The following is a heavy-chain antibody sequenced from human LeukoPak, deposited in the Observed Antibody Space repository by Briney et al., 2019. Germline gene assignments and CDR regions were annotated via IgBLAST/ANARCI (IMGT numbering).Heavy chain of an antibody. CDR3: ARGSGGLIAPGY. Sequence: SETLSLTCTVSGGSISSDYWSWIRQPPGKGLEWIGYIYYSGSTNYNPSLKSRVTISVDTSKNQFSLKLSSVTAADTAVYYCARGSGGLIAPGYWGQGTLVTVSS. CDR2: IYYSGST. CDR1: GGSISSDY. V-gene: IGHV4-59*12. J-gene: IGHJ4*02. D-gene: IGHD3-16*02.